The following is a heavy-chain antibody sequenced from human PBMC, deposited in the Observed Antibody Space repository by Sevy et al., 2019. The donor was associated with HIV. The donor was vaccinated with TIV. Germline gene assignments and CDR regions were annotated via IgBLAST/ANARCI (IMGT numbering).Heavy chain of an antibody. V-gene: IGHV1-3*01. J-gene: IGHJ4*02. Sequence: ASVKVSCKASGYTFTSYAFHWVRQAPGQGLEWMGWIDAGNGNTKYSQKFQGRVTITRQTSASTAYMELSSLRSEDTVVYYCVRANSGDYPSRGYFDYWGQGTLVTVSS. CDR1: GYTFTSYA. CDR2: IDAGNGNT. D-gene: IGHD1-26*01. CDR3: VRANSGDYPSRGYFDY.